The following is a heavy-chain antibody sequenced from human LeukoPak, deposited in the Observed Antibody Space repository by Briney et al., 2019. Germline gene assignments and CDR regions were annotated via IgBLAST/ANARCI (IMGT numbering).Heavy chain of an antibody. J-gene: IGHJ4*02. CDR1: GYTFTDFY. Sequence: ASVKVSCKASGYTFTDFYLHWVRRAPGQGLEWMGWINPNSGGTNYAQSFQGRVTMTRDTSISTAYMELSRLRSDDTAVYYCARADMSTDYTPNDYWGQGTLVTVSS. CDR3: ARADMSTDYTPNDY. V-gene: IGHV1-2*02. D-gene: IGHD3-3*01. CDR2: INPNSGGT.